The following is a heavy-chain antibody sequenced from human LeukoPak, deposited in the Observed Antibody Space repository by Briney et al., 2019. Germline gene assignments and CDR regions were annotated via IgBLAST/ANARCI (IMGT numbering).Heavy chain of an antibody. V-gene: IGHV3-7*01. CDR1: GFTFSSHH. CDR3: ARMSSYCDY. D-gene: IGHD2-2*01. J-gene: IGHJ4*02. Sequence: PGGSLRHSCVASGFTFSSHHMNWVRQTPGKGLESVATIKPDGSEKYYVDSVKGRFTISRDNAKSSLYLQMNSLRAEDTGVYFCARMSSYCDYWGQGTLVTASS. CDR2: IKPDGSEK.